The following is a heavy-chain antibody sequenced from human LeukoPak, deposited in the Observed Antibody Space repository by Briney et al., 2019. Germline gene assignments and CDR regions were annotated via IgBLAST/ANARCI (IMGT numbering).Heavy chain of an antibody. CDR3: ASWALGLDYDIFTGFSDGMDV. CDR1: GFTFSGYW. Sequence: GGSLRLSCAATGFTFSGYWMSWVRQAPGKGLEWVANINKDGSERYNVDSVKGRFTISRDNANKSLYLQMNSLRAEDTSVYYCASWALGLDYDIFTGFSDGMDVWGQGTTVTVSS. J-gene: IGHJ6*02. V-gene: IGHV3-7*01. CDR2: INKDGSER. D-gene: IGHD3-9*01.